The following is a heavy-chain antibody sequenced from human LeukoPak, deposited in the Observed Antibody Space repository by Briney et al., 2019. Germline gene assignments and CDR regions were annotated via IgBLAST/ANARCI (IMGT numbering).Heavy chain of an antibody. D-gene: IGHD2-15*01. V-gene: IGHV3-21*01. CDR3: ARDRTDIVVVVAATSLDY. CDR1: GFTLSSYS. Sequence: GGSLRLSCAASGFTLSSYSMNWVRQAPGKGLEWVSSISSSSSYIYYADSVKGRFTISRDNAKNSLYLQMNSLRAEDTAVYYCARDRTDIVVVVAATSLDYWGQGTLVTVSS. J-gene: IGHJ4*02. CDR2: ISSSSSYI.